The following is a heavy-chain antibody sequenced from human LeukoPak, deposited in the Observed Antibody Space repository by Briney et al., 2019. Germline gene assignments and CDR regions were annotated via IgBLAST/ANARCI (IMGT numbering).Heavy chain of an antibody. CDR2: IKQDGSEK. Sequence: PGGSLRLSCAASGITFSNYWMSWVRQAPGKGQEWVANIKQDGSEKYYVGSLKGRFTISRDNANNSLYLQMNSLRAEDTAVYYCSRMRVANDWFDPWGQGTLVTVSS. J-gene: IGHJ5*02. D-gene: IGHD4/OR15-4a*01. V-gene: IGHV3-7*01. CDR3: SRMRVANDWFDP. CDR1: GITFSNYW.